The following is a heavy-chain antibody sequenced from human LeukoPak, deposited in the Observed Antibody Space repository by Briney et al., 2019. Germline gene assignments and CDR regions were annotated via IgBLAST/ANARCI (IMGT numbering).Heavy chain of an antibody. V-gene: IGHV4-59*01. CDR2: TYYSRST. CDR3: ARGRIAVAGTLILDY. D-gene: IGHD6-19*01. CDR1: GGSISSYY. J-gene: IGHJ4*02. Sequence: KASETLSLTCTVSGGSISSYYWSWIRQPPGKGLEWIGYTYYSRSTNYNPSLKSRVTISVDTSKNQFSLKLSSVTAADTAVYYCARGRIAVAGTLILDYWGQGTLVTVSS.